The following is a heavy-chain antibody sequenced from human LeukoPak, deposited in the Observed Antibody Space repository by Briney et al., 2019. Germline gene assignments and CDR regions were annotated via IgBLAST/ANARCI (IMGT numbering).Heavy chain of an antibody. CDR1: GFTFSNYW. D-gene: IGHD5-12*01. V-gene: IGHV3-7*03. Sequence: PGGSLRLSCAASGFTFSNYWMSWVRQAPGKGLEWVANIKEDGSEKYYVDSLKGRFTISRDNAKDSLYLQMNSLRAEDTAVYYCARDHVVGYSGYDPAGFIDYWGQGTLVTVSS. CDR3: ARDHVVGYSGYDPAGFIDY. J-gene: IGHJ4*02. CDR2: IKEDGSEK.